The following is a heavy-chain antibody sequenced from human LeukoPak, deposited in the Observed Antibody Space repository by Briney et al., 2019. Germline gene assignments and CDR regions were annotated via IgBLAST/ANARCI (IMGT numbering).Heavy chain of an antibody. J-gene: IGHJ3*02. CDR3: AKILRYFAWPDAFDI. Sequence: GGSLRLSCAASGFTFSSFGMSWIRQAPGQGLEWGANINEDGREKSYVDSVKCRFTISRDNAKNSLYLQMNSLRAEDTAVYYCAKILRYFAWPDAFDIWGQGTMVTVSS. V-gene: IGHV3-7*03. D-gene: IGHD3-9*01. CDR1: GFTFSSFG. CDR2: INEDGREK.